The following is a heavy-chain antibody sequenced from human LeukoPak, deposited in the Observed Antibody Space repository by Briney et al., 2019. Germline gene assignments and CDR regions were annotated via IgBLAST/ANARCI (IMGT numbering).Heavy chain of an antibody. D-gene: IGHD6-6*01. CDR3: ARDNLARSSSYHYYYMDV. V-gene: IGHV1-46*01. CDR1: GYTFTGYY. J-gene: IGHJ6*03. CDR2: INPSGGST. Sequence: GASVKVSSKASGYTFTGYYMHWVRQAPGQGLEWMGIINPSGGSTSYAQKFQGRVTMTRDMSTSTVYMELSSLRSEDTAVYYCARDNLARSSSYHYYYMDVWGKGTTVTISS.